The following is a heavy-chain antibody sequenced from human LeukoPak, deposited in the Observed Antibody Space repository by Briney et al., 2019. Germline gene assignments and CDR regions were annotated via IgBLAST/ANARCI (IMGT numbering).Heavy chain of an antibody. CDR1: GGSISSNSNY. V-gene: IGHV4-39*07. J-gene: IGHJ4*02. Sequence: SETLSLTCTVSGGSISSNSNYWGWIRQPPGTGLEWIGSFYYSGSTYYNPSLKSRVTISVDTSKNQFSLKLSSVTAADTAVYYCSTGGFANGDYVDYWGQGTLVTVSS. CDR2: FYYSGST. CDR3: STGGFANGDYVDY. D-gene: IGHD3-10*01.